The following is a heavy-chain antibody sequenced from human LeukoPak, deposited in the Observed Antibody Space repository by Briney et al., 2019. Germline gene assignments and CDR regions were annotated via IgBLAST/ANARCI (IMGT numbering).Heavy chain of an antibody. CDR2: ISSSGGST. CDR1: GFTFSSYA. V-gene: IGHV3-64*01. J-gene: IGHJ4*02. Sequence: GGSLRLSCAASGFTFSSYAMHWVRQAPGKGLEYVSGISSSGGSTNYANSVKGRFTISRDNSKNTLYLQMGSLRVEDMAVYYCARDLRGSNAYWGQGTLVTVSS. D-gene: IGHD1-26*01. CDR3: ARDLRGSNAY.